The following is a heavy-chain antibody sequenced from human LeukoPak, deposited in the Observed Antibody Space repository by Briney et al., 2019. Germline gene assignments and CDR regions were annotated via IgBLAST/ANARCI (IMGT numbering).Heavy chain of an antibody. J-gene: IGHJ4*02. CDR3: ATSYDILTGDDY. Sequence: PSQTLSLTCTVSGGSISSGDYYWSWIRQPPGKGLEWIGYIYYSGSTYYNPSLKSRVTISVDTSKNQFSLKLSSVTAADTAVYYCATSYDILTGDDYWGQGTLVTVSS. CDR1: GGSISSGDYY. D-gene: IGHD3-9*01. CDR2: IYYSGST. V-gene: IGHV4-30-4*01.